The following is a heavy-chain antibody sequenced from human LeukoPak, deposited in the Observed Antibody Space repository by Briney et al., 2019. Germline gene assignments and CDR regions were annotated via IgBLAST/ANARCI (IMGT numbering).Heavy chain of an antibody. Sequence: ASVKVSRKASGYTFTTYDNNWVRQATAQGQERMGWMNPNSGNTGYTQKFQRRLTMTRNTSISTAYMELSSLRSEDTAVYYCARGRGSGHKENWFDPWGQGTLVTVSS. CDR1: GYTFTTYD. D-gene: IGHD6-19*01. V-gene: IGHV1-8*01. CDR3: ARGRGSGHKENWFDP. CDR2: MNPNSGNT. J-gene: IGHJ5*02.